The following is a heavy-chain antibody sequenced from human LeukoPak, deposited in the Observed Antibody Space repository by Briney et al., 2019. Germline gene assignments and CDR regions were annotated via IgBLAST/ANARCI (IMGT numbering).Heavy chain of an antibody. J-gene: IGHJ6*03. V-gene: IGHV4-34*12. D-gene: IGHD3-9*01. Sequence: SSETLSLTCVVYGESFSGYYWTWIRQPPGKGLEWIGEIIDTGSTKYNSSLKSRVTISVDTSKNEFSLNLTSVTAADTAVYYCARALRNYWLLYGDYYMDVWGKGTTVTVSS. CDR2: IIDTGST. CDR3: ARALRNYWLLYGDYYMDV. CDR1: GESFSGYY.